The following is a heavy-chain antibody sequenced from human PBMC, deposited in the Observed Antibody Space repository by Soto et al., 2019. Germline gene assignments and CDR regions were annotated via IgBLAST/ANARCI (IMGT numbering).Heavy chain of an antibody. V-gene: IGHV1-18*01. J-gene: IGHJ4*02. CDR2: ISPYSGYT. CDR3: AREASVLIPAAQPSCFDS. CDR1: GYSFMKYG. Sequence: ASVKVSRKGFGYSFMKYGINWVRQAPGQGLEWVGWISPYSGYTHSAQKFHGRLTLTTDTAASTAYMELRILRSADTALYYCAREASVLIPAAQPSCFDSWGQGTLVTVSS. D-gene: IGHD2-2*01.